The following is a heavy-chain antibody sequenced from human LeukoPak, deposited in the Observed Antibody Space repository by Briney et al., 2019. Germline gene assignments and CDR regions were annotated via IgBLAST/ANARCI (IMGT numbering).Heavy chain of an antibody. CDR2: ISAYNGNT. D-gene: IGHD3-3*01. J-gene: IGHJ6*03. V-gene: IGHV1-18*01. Sequence: GASVKVSCTASGYTFTSYGISWVRQAPGQGLEWMGWISAYNGNTNYAQKLQGRVTMTTDTSTSTAYMELRSLRSDDTAVYYCARESSYYDFWSGYRPYYYYYYMDVWGKGTTVTVSS. CDR1: GYTFTSYG. CDR3: ARESSYYDFWSGYRPYYYYYYMDV.